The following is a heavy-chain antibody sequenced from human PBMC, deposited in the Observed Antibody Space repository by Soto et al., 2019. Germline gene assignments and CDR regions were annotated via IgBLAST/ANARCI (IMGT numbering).Heavy chain of an antibody. D-gene: IGHD6-19*01. CDR3: AASSGWEYYYYYYYMDV. V-gene: IGHV3-23*01. Sequence: GGSLRLSCAASGFTFSSYAMRWVRQAPGKGLEWVSAISGSGGSTYYADSVKGRFTISRDNSKNTLYLQMNSLRAEDTAVYYCAASSGWEYYYYYYYMDVWGKGTTVTVSS. CDR2: ISGSGGST. J-gene: IGHJ6*03. CDR1: GFTFSSYA.